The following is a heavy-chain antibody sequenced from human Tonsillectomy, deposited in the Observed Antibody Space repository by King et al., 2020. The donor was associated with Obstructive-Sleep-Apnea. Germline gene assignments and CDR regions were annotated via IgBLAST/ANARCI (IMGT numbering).Heavy chain of an antibody. CDR3: ARDQGDYGSGSDAGVDY. D-gene: IGHD3-10*01. CDR1: GFTFSRYA. J-gene: IGHJ4*02. CDR2: ILYDGSNK. V-gene: IGHV3-30*04. Sequence: VQLVESGGGVVQPGRSLRLSCAASGFTFSRYAMHWVRQAPGKGLDWVALILYDGSNKYYTDSVKGRFTISRDNSKNTLYLQMNSLGVEDTAIFYCARDQGDYGSGSDAGVDYWGQGTLVTVSS.